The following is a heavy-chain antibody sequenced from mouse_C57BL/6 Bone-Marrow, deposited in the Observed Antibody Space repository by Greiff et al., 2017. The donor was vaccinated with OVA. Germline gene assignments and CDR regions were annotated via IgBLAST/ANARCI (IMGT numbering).Heavy chain of an antibody. CDR2: IYPSDSET. D-gene: IGHD2-2*01. CDR3: ARSYRLWFLDD. CDR1: GYTFTSYW. J-gene: IGHJ2*01. Sequence: QVQLQQPGAELVRPGSSVKLSCKASGYTFTSYWMDWVKQRPGQGLEWIGNIYPSDSETHYNQKFKDKATLTVDKSSSTAYMQLSSLTSEDSAVYYCARSYRLWFLDDWGQGTTLTVSS. V-gene: IGHV1-61*01.